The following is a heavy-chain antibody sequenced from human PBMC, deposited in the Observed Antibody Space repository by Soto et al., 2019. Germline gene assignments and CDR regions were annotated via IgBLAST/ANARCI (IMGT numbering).Heavy chain of an antibody. D-gene: IGHD2-2*01. V-gene: IGHV1-69*12. CDR3: ARGYCISTSCPTGYYYYGMDV. J-gene: IGHJ6*02. Sequence: QVQLVQSGAEVKKPGSSVKVSCKASGGTFSSYAISWVRQAPGQGLEWMGGIIPIFGTANYAQKFQGRVTITADGSTRTAYMELSSLRSEDTAVYYCARGYCISTSCPTGYYYYGMDVWGQGTTVTVSS. CDR2: IIPIFGTA. CDR1: GGTFSSYA.